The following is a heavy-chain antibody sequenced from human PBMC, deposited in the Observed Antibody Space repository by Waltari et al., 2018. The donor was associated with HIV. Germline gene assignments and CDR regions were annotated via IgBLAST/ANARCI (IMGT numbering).Heavy chain of an antibody. CDR3: ARGGGYSGENWFDP. J-gene: IGHJ5*02. V-gene: IGHV3-21*01. Sequence: EVQLVESGGGLVKPGGSLRLSCADSGLTFSSYSMNWVRQAPGKGLEWVSSISSSSSYIYYADSVKGRFTISRDNAKNSLYLQMNSLRAEDTAVYYCARGGGYSGENWFDPWGQGTLVTVSS. CDR1: GLTFSSYS. D-gene: IGHD3-10*01. CDR2: ISSSSSYI.